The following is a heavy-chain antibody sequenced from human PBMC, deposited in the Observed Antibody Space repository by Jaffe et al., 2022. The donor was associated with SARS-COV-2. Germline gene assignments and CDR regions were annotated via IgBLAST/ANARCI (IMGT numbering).Heavy chain of an antibody. CDR3: ARVHYDFWSGYYNYYYYGMDV. J-gene: IGHJ6*02. Sequence: QVQLVESGGGVVQPGRSLRLSCAASGFTFSSYGMHWVRQAPGKGLEWVAVIWYDGSNKYYADSVKGRFTISRDNSKNTLYLQMNSLRAEDTAVYYCARVHYDFWSGYYNYYYYGMDVWGQGTTVTVSS. V-gene: IGHV3-33*01. CDR2: IWYDGSNK. D-gene: IGHD3-3*01. CDR1: GFTFSSYG.